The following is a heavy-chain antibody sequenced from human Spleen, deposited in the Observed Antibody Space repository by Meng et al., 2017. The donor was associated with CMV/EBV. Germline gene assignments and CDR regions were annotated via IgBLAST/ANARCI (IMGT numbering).Heavy chain of an antibody. CDR2: IYGGGST. CDR1: GFTVSNNY. Sequence: GGSLRLSCAASGFTVSNNYMSWVRQAPGKGLEWVSAIYGGGSTYYADSVKGRFTISRDNSKNTVYLQMNSLRAEDTAVYYCSRDIGGATYDLFDIWGQGTMVTVSS. V-gene: IGHV3-53*01. CDR3: SRDIGGATYDLFDI. J-gene: IGHJ3*02. D-gene: IGHD1-26*01.